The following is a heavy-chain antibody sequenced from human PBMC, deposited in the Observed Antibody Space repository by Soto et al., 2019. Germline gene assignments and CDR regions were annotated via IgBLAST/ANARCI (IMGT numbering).Heavy chain of an antibody. V-gene: IGHV3-48*02. CDR1: GFTFSSYS. Sequence: ESGGGLVPPGGSLRLSCAASGFTFSSYSMNWVRQAPGKGLEWVSYISSSSSTIYYADSVKGRFTISRDNAKNSLYLQMNSLRDEDTAVYYCARGLYYYDSSGYWGYWGQGTLVTVSS. CDR3: ARGLYYYDSSGYWGY. CDR2: ISSSSSTI. D-gene: IGHD3-22*01. J-gene: IGHJ4*02.